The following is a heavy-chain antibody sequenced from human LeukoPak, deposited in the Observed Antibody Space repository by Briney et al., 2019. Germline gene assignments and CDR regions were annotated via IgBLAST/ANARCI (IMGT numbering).Heavy chain of an antibody. CDR3: ARGGIVVVTWDLFGGLDAFDI. J-gene: IGHJ3*02. V-gene: IGHV1-46*01. CDR2: INPSGGST. Sequence: ASVKVSCKASGYTFTSYYMHWVRQAPGQGLEWMGIINPSGGSTSYAQKFQGRVTMTRDMSTSTDYMELSSLRSEDTAVYYCARGGIVVVTWDLFGGLDAFDIWGQGTMVTVSS. D-gene: IGHD2-21*02. CDR1: GYTFTSYY.